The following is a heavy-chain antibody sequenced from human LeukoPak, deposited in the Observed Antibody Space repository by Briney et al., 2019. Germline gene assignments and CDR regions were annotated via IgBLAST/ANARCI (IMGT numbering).Heavy chain of an antibody. Sequence: ASVKVSCKASGGTFSSYAISWVRQAPGQGLEWMGGIIPIFGTANYAQKFQGRVTITADESTSTAYMELSSLGSEDTAVYYCARVTTVARNFDYWGQGTLVTVSS. V-gene: IGHV1-69*01. D-gene: IGHD4-17*01. CDR2: IIPIFGTA. CDR1: GGTFSSYA. CDR3: ARVTTVARNFDY. J-gene: IGHJ4*02.